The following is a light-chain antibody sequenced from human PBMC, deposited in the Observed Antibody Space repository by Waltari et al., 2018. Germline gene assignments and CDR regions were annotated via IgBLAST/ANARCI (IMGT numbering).Light chain of an antibody. CDR1: QSVSSSY. V-gene: IGKV3-20*01. CDR3: QQYGSSPGT. CDR2: GSS. J-gene: IGKJ1*01. Sequence: IVLTQSPGTLSLSPGERATLSFRASQSVSSSYLAWYQQKPGQAPRLLIYGSSSRATGIPDRFSGQGSGTDFTFTISRLEREDFAVYCCQQYGSSPGTFGQGTKVEIK.